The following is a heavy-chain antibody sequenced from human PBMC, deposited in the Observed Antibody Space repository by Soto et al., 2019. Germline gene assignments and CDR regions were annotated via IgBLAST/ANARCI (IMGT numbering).Heavy chain of an antibody. CDR3: AKAGETSYWYFDL. J-gene: IGHJ2*01. CDR2: IWNDGIKK. Sequence: QVQLVESGGGVVQPGRSLRLSCAASAFSFSSYGMHWVRQAPGRGLEWVAVIWNDGIKKYYADSVKGRFTISRDNSKNTLYLQMSSLRSEDTAMYYCAKAGETSYWYFDLWGRGTLVSVSS. V-gene: IGHV3-33*06. CDR1: AFSFSSYG. D-gene: IGHD3-10*01.